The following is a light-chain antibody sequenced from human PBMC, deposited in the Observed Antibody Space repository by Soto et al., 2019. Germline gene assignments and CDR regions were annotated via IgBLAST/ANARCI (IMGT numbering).Light chain of an antibody. J-gene: IGKJ3*01. CDR3: QQLNSYPRT. Sequence: QLTQSPSSLSASVGDRVTITCRASQGIDSYLAWYQQKPGKAPKLLIYTASTLQSGVPSRFSGSGSGTDFSLTISNLQPDDFATYYCQQLNSYPRTFGPGTKVDIK. V-gene: IGKV1-9*01. CDR1: QGIDSY. CDR2: TAS.